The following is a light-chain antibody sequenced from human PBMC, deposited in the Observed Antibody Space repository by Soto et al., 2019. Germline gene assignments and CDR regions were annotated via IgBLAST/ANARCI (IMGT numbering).Light chain of an antibody. CDR2: SAS. V-gene: IGKV1-27*01. CDR1: QDTSVY. Sequence: DIQMTQSPSSLSASVGDRVTITCRASQDTSVYLAWYQQKPGTVPKLLIYSASTLQSGVPSRLRGRGSGTEFTRNSRSLQPEEDAPQSCQKYNSAPLTFGQGTRLESK. CDR3: QKYNSAPLT. J-gene: IGKJ5*01.